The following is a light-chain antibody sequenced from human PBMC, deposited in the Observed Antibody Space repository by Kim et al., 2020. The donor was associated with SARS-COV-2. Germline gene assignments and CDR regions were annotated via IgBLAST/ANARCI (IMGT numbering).Light chain of an antibody. Sequence: GALGQTAKHTGAGNNIGSKNVHWYQQKPGQAPVLVIYRDSNRPSGIPERYSGAKSGNTATLTISRAHGGDEADYYCQVWGSSTGLFGGGTQLTVL. CDR3: QVWGSSTGL. CDR1: NIGSKN. V-gene: IGLV3-9*01. CDR2: RDS. J-gene: IGLJ3*02.